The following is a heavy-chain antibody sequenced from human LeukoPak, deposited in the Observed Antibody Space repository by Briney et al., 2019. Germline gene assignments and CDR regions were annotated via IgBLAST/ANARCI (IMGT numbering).Heavy chain of an antibody. CDR3: AKEMATIRAFDF. Sequence: PGGSLRLSCVASGFNFRSYGMHWVRQAPGKGLDWMAVIRYDGSSTYYGDSVKGRFSISRDNSKSTLYLQMNSLRAEDTAVYYCAKEMATIRAFDFWGQGTMVTVSS. V-gene: IGHV3-30*02. CDR2: IRYDGSST. CDR1: GFNFRSYG. J-gene: IGHJ3*01. D-gene: IGHD5-24*01.